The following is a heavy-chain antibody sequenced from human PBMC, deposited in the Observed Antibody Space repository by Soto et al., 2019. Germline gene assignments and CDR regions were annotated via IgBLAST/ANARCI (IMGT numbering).Heavy chain of an antibody. D-gene: IGHD5-18*01. CDR1: GGSISSYY. CDR2: IYYSGST. CDR3: ARLRPGYSFDY. Sequence: SETLSLTCTVSGGSISSYYWSWIRQPPGKGLERIGNIYYSGSTNYNPSLKSRVTISVDTSKNQFSLKLSSVTAADTAVYYCARLRPGYSFDYWGQGTLVTVSS. V-gene: IGHV4-59*08. J-gene: IGHJ4*02.